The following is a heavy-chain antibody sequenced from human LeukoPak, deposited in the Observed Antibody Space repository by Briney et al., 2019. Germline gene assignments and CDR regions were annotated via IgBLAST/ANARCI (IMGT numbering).Heavy chain of an antibody. CDR2: IYTSGST. D-gene: IGHD4-17*01. J-gene: IGHJ4*02. CDR3: AREREGPYGYLDY. Sequence: SQTLSLTCSVSGDSISSARYYWSWIRQPAGKGLEWIGRIYTSGSTDYNPSLKSRVTISVDTSKNQFSLKLSSVTAAETAVYYCAREREGPYGYLDYWGQGTLVTVSS. V-gene: IGHV4-61*02. CDR1: GDSISSARYY.